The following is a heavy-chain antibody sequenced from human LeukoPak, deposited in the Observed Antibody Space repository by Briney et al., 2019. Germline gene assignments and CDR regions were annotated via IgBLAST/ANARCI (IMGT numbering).Heavy chain of an antibody. CDR3: AKSPPHDFWSGYPYYYYYYMDV. V-gene: IGHV3-23*01. J-gene: IGHJ6*03. Sequence: GGSLRLSCAASGFTFSSHAMSWVRQAPGKGLEWVSAISGSGGSTYYADSVKGRFTISRDNSKNTLYLQMNSLRAEDTAVYYCAKSPPHDFWSGYPYYYYYYMDVWGKGTTVTVSS. D-gene: IGHD3-3*01. CDR2: ISGSGGST. CDR1: GFTFSSHA.